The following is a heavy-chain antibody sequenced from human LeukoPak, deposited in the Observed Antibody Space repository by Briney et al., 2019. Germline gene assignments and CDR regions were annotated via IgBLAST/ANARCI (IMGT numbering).Heavy chain of an antibody. CDR3: AKVEGYCSSTSCYGGLDY. V-gene: IGHV3-7*03. CDR1: GFTFSSYW. Sequence: GGSLRLSCAASGFTFSSYWMSWVRQAPGKGLEWVANIKQDGSEKYYVDSVKGRFTISRDNSKNTLYLQMNSLRAEDTAVYYCAKVEGYCSSTSCYGGLDYWGQGTLVTVSS. J-gene: IGHJ4*02. D-gene: IGHD2-2*01. CDR2: IKQDGSEK.